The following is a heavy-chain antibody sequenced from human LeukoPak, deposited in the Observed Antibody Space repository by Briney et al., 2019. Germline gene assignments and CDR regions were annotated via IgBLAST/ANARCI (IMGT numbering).Heavy chain of an antibody. CDR1: GFTFDDYA. CDR3: AKDLIGGHAVDY. V-gene: IGHV3-9*01. D-gene: IGHD5-12*01. CDR2: ISWNSGSI. Sequence: GGSLRLSCAASGFTFDDYAMHWVRQAPGKGLEWVSGISWNSGSIGYADSVKGRFTISRDNSKNTLYLQMNSLRAEDTAVYYCAKDLIGGHAVDYWGQGTLVTVSS. J-gene: IGHJ4*02.